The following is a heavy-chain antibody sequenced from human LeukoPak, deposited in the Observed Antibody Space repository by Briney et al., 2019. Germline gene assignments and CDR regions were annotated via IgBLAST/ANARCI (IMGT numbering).Heavy chain of an antibody. CDR2: INHSGST. CDR3: ARGGYYDYVWGSYRRHGFLDY. Sequence: PSETLSLTCAVYGGALSGYYWSWIRQPPGKGLEWIGEINHSGSTNYNPSLKSRVTISVDTSKNQFSLKLSSVTAADTAVYYCARGGYYDYVWGSYRRHGFLDYWGQGTLVTVSS. V-gene: IGHV4-34*01. D-gene: IGHD3-16*02. CDR1: GGALSGYY. J-gene: IGHJ4*02.